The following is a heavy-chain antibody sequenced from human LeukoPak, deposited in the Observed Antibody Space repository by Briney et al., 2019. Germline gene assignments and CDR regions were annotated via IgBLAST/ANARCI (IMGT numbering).Heavy chain of an antibody. CDR3: ARVEATTGRNYHYYYMDV. CDR2: ISSSSSTI. J-gene: IGHJ6*03. V-gene: IGHV3-48*01. Sequence: GGPLRLSCAASGLTFSSYSMNWVRQAPGKGLEWVSYISSSSSTIYYADSVKGRFTISRDNAKNSLYLQMNSLRAEDTAVYFCARVEATTGRNYHYYYMDVWGKGTTVTVSS. CDR1: GLTFSSYS. D-gene: IGHD1-1*01.